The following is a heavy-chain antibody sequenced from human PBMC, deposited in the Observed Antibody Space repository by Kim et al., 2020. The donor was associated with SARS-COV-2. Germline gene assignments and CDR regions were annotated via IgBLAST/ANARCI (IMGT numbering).Heavy chain of an antibody. D-gene: IGHD3-3*01. J-gene: IGHJ3*02. Sequence: SRVTISVDTSKNQFSLKLSSVTAADTAVYYCAREGKYYDFWSCYLGAFDIWGQGTMVTVSS. CDR3: AREGKYYDFWSCYLGAFDI. V-gene: IGHV4-59*01.